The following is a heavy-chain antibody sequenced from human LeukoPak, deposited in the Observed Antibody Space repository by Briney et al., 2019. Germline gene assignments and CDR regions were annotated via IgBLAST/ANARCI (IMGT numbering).Heavy chain of an antibody. J-gene: IGHJ6*02. Sequence: ASVKVSCKASGYTFTGYYMHWVRQAPGQGLEWMGWINPNSGGTNYAQKFQGRVTMTRDTSISTAYMELSRLRSDDTAVYYCARGHSSIWFGELLGRYYYGMDVWGQGTTVTVSS. CDR1: GYTFTGYY. D-gene: IGHD3-10*01. CDR2: INPNSGGT. V-gene: IGHV1-2*02. CDR3: ARGHSSIWFGELLGRYYYGMDV.